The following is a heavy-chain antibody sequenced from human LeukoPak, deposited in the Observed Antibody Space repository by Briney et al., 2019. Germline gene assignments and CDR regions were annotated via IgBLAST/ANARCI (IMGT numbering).Heavy chain of an antibody. V-gene: IGHV1-18*01. J-gene: IGHJ4*02. CDR3: ARLSSGWSVDF. CDR2: INSAEGGT. D-gene: IGHD6-19*01. Sequence: ASVKVSCKASGYMFTHYGVSWVRQAPGQGLEWMGWINSAEGGTLYAENLQGRVTLTTDTSTSTLYMELRTLRSDDTAVYYCARLSSGWSVDFWGQGTLVTVSS. CDR1: GYMFTHYG.